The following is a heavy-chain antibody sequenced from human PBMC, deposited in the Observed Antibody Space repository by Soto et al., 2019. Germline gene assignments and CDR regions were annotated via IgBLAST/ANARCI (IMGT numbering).Heavy chain of an antibody. CDR1: GGTFSSYA. CDR3: ASLAVAGTRSYYYYGMDV. J-gene: IGHJ6*02. D-gene: IGHD6-19*01. Sequence: SVKVSCKASGGTFSSYAISWVRQAPGQGLEWMGGIIPIFGTANYAQKFQGRVTITADESTSTAYTELSSLRSEDTAVYYCASLAVAGTRSYYYYGMDVWGQGTTVTVS. V-gene: IGHV1-69*13. CDR2: IIPIFGTA.